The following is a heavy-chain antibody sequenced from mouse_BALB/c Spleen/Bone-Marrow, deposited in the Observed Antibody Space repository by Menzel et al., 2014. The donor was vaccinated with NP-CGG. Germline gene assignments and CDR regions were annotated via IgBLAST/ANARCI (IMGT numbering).Heavy chain of an antibody. CDR3: ARKGAMITHYYAMDY. J-gene: IGHJ4*01. CDR1: GFTFSSFG. CDR2: ISSGSSTV. V-gene: IGHV5-17*02. Sequence: EVNVVESGGGLVQPGGSRKLSCAASGFTFSSFGMHWVRPAPEKGLEWVAYISSGSSTVYYADKVMGRFTISRDNPKNTLFLQMTSLRSEDTAMYYCARKGAMITHYYAMDYWGQGTSVTVSS. D-gene: IGHD2-4*01.